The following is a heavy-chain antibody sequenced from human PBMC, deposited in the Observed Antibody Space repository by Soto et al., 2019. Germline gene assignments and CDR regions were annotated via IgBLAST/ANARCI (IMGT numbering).Heavy chain of an antibody. D-gene: IGHD2-2*01. J-gene: IGHJ4*02. CDR3: ARYCSSTSCYSPFDY. CDR2: IYSGGGT. CDR1: GFTVSSNY. Sequence: GGSLRLSCAASGFTVSSNYMSWVRQAPGKGLEWVSVIYSGGGTYYADSVKGRFTISRDNSKNTLYLQMNSLRAEDTAVYYCARYCSSTSCYSPFDYWGQGTLVTVSS. V-gene: IGHV3-53*01.